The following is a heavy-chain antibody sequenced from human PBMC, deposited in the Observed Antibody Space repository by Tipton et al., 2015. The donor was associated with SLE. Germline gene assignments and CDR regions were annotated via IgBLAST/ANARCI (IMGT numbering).Heavy chain of an antibody. D-gene: IGHD3-3*01. V-gene: IGHV4-59*12. CDR2: IYYSGST. CDR1: GGSLSSSY. Sequence: PGLVKPSETLSLTCTVSGGSLSSSYWSWIRQPPEKGLEWIGNIYYSGSTYYSPSPKSRVTISIDTSKNQFSLKLNSVTAADTAVYYCARRITISHLFDYWGQGSLVTVSS. J-gene: IGHJ4*02. CDR3: ARRITISHLFDY.